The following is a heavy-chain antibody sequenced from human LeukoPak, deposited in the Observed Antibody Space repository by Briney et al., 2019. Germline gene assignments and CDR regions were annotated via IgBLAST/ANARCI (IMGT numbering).Heavy chain of an antibody. CDR1: GFTFSSYA. CDR3: AKTRLRYFDWLSL. CDR2: ISGHGGST. V-gene: IGHV3-23*01. Sequence: PGGSLRLSCAASGFTFSSYAMSWVRQAPGKGLEWVSAISGHGGSTYYADSVKGRFTMSRDNSKNTLYLQMNSLRAEDTAVYYCAKTRLRYFDWLSLWGQGTLVTVSS. J-gene: IGHJ5*02. D-gene: IGHD3-9*01.